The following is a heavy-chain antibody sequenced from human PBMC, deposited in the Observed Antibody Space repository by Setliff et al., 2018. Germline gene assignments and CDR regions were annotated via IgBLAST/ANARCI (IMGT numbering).Heavy chain of an antibody. CDR1: GFTFSSYW. CDR3: ARGGYSSGWYGVNNYFDY. J-gene: IGHJ4*02. CDR2: IRQDGSEK. Sequence: GGSLRLSCTASGFTFSSYWMSWVRQAPGKGLEWVANIRQDGSEKYYVDSVKGRFTISRDNAKNSLYLQMNSLRAEDTAVYYCARGGYSSGWYGVNNYFDYWGQGTLVTVSS. V-gene: IGHV3-7*01. D-gene: IGHD6-19*01.